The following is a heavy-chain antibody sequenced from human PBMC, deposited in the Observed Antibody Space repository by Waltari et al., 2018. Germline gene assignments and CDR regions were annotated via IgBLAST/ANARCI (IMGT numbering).Heavy chain of an antibody. V-gene: IGHV1-2*02. J-gene: IGHJ4*02. CDR3: ARGLGGSSPFDY. CDR2: INPTTGVT. CDR1: GYSFGGYY. Sequence: QVHLVQSGAEVKKSGASVKVSCKASGYSFGGYYLYLVRQAPGQGLEWMGWINPTTGVTNEAQKFQGSVTMTRDTSINSVYMDLSRLRSDDTAVYFCARGLGGSSPFDYWGRGTLVTVSS. D-gene: IGHD3-16*01.